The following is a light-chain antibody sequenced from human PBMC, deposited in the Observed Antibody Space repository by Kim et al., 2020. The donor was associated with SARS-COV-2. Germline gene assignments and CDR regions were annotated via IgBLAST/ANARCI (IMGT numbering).Light chain of an antibody. CDR3: QQRSNWPVS. Sequence: PGERATRPCRASQGVSSYLAWYQQKPGQAPRLLNYEASNRATGIPARFSGSGSGTDLTLNISSLEPEDFAVYYCQQRSNWPVSFGQGTRLEI. CDR2: EAS. J-gene: IGKJ5*01. V-gene: IGKV3-11*01. CDR1: QGVSSY.